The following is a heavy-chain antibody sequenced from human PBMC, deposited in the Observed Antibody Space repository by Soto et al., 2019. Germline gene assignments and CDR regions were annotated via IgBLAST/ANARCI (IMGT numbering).Heavy chain of an antibody. CDR3: ARHGDYYETYGMDV. D-gene: IGHD3-22*01. V-gene: IGHV3-73*01. J-gene: IGHJ6*02. CDR1: GFTFSGSS. Sequence: LRLSCAASGFTFSGSSMYWVRQASWKGLEWLGRIRSEPNSYATVYAASVKGRFTIWRDDSKNTAYLQMNSLKTEDTAVYYCARHGDYYETYGMDVWGQGTTVTVSS. CDR2: IRSEPNSYAT.